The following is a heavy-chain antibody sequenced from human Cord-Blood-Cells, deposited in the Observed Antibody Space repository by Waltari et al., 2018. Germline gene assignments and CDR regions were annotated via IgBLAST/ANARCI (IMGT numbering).Heavy chain of an antibody. D-gene: IGHD3-10*01. J-gene: IGHJ4*02. V-gene: IGHV4-34*01. CDR3: ARHGGEVVRGVSSFNY. Sequence: QVQLQQWGAGLLKPSETLSLTCAVDGGSFSGYYWSCIRQPPGKVLAWIGEINHSGSTNYNPSLKSRVTISVDTSKNQFSLKLSSVTAADTAVYYCARHGGEVVRGVSSFNYWGQGTLVTVSS. CDR2: INHSGST. CDR1: GGSFSGYY.